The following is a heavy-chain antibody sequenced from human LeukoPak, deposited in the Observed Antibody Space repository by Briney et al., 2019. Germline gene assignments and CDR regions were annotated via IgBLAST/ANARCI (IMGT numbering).Heavy chain of an antibody. V-gene: IGHV3-72*01. J-gene: IGHJ5*02. Sequence: GGSLRLSCAASGITLSDYYIDWVRQAPGKGLEWVGRSRNKANSYTTEYAASGKGRFTISRDDSKNSLYLQMNSLKTEDTAVYYCAELGGPWGQGTLVTVSS. CDR3: AELGGP. D-gene: IGHD3-10*01. CDR1: GITLSDYY. CDR2: SRNKANSYTT.